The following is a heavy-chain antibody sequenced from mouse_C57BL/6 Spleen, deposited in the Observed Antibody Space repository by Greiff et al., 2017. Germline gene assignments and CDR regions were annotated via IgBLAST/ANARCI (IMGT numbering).Heavy chain of an antibody. CDR1: GYTFTSYW. Sequence: QVQLQQPGAELVKPGASVKLSCKASGYTFTSYWMQWVKQRPGQGLEWIGEIDPSDSYTNYNQKFKGKATLTVETSSSTAYMQLSSLTSEDSAVYYCARQLGFDYWGQGTTLTVSS. V-gene: IGHV1-50*01. CDR2: IDPSDSYT. D-gene: IGHD4-1*02. CDR3: ARQLGFDY. J-gene: IGHJ2*01.